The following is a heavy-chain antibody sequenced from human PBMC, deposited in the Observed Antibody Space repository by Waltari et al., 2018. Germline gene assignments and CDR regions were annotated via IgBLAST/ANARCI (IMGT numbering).Heavy chain of an antibody. Sequence: EVQLVESGGGLVRPGGSLRLSCAASGFPFSSYTMNWFRQAPGKGPEWISFITSDGTHTTYADSVRGRFTISRDNAKNSLFLQINSLRADDTAVYYCARDRRPTLILGSGAFDIWGQGIKVNVSS. CDR3: ARDRRPTLILGSGAFDI. J-gene: IGHJ3*02. V-gene: IGHV3-21*01. D-gene: IGHD3-22*01. CDR2: ITSDGTHT. CDR1: GFPFSSYT.